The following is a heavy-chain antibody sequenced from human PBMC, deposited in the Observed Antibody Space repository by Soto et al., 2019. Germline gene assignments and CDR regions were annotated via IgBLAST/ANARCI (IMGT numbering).Heavy chain of an antibody. CDR3: ASKFGELLADAFDI. CDR2: IYHSGSI. Sequence: QVQLQESGPGLVKPSGTLSLTCTVSNASISSRKWWTWVRQTPGKGLEWIGEIYHSGSINHNPSLKSRVTMSVHKSNNQFSLKMTSVTAADTSVYYCASKFGELLADAFDIWGQGTVVTVSS. V-gene: IGHV4-4*02. D-gene: IGHD3-10*01. J-gene: IGHJ3*02. CDR1: NASISSRKW.